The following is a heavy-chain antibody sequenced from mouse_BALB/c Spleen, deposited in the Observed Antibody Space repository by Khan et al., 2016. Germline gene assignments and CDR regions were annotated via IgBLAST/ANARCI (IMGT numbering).Heavy chain of an antibody. V-gene: IGHV2-2*02. CDR3: ARKEDLLWGFDV. CDR2: IWSGGST. J-gene: IGHJ1*01. Sequence: VELEESGPGLVQPSQILSITCTVPGFSSTNHGVHWARPSPGTGLEWPGVIWSGGSTDYNAAFISRLSISKDNSKSQIFFQMNSLQANDTAIYYCARKEDLLWGFDVWGAGTTVTVSS. D-gene: IGHD1-1*02. CDR1: GFSSTNHG.